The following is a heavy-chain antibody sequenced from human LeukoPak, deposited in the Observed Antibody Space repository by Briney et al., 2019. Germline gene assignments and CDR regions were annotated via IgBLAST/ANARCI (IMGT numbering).Heavy chain of an antibody. CDR2: INPSGGNT. J-gene: IGHJ6*03. Sequence: ASVKVSCKASGYTFTGYYMHWVRQAPGQGLEWMGIINPSGGNTNYAQKFQGRVTMTRDMSTSTVYMELSSLRSEDTAVYYCARDGPVAGTPLYYYYYMDVWGKGTTVTISS. CDR3: ARDGPVAGTPLYYYYYMDV. D-gene: IGHD6-19*01. V-gene: IGHV1-46*01. CDR1: GYTFTGYY.